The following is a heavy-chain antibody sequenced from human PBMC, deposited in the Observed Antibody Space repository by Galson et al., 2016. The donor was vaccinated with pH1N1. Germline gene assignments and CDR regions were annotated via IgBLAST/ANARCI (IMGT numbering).Heavy chain of an antibody. CDR2: IYWDDDQ. CDR1: DLSFSLSGVG. CDR3: SYRPADTLTWRY. J-gene: IGHJ4*02. D-gene: IGHD2-15*01. V-gene: IGHV2-5*02. Sequence: PALVKPTQTITLTCTLSDLSFSLSGVGVGWIRQPPGKALEWLALIYWDDDQRYNPSLGNRLTITRDTSKNQVLLTMTNMDPVDTGTYYSSYRPADTLTWRYWGPGTLVTVSS.